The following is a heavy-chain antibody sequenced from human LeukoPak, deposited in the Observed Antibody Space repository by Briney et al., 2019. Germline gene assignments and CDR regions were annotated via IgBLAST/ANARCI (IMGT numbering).Heavy chain of an antibody. CDR3: ARKSGSYNWFDP. CDR2: VDPEDGET. CDR1: GYTFTDYY. J-gene: IGHJ5*02. V-gene: IGHV1-69-2*01. D-gene: IGHD1-26*01. Sequence: VKVSCKASGYTFTDYYMHWVQQAPGKGLEWMGRVDPEDGETIYAEKLQGRVTMTTDTSTSTAYMELRSLRSDDTAVYYCARKSGSYNWFDPWGQGTLVTVSS.